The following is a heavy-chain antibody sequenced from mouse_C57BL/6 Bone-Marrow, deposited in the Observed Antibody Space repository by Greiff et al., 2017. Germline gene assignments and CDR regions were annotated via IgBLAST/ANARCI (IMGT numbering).Heavy chain of an antibody. J-gene: IGHJ1*03. D-gene: IGHD1-1*01. Sequence: VQLQQSGAELVRPGTSVKMSCKASGYTFTNYWIGWAKQRPGHGLEWIGDIYPGGGYTNYNEKFKGKATLTADKSSSTAYMQLSSLTSEDSAIYYCARSSYYGSSCGYFDVWGTGTTVTVSS. CDR1: GYTFTNYW. CDR2: IYPGGGYT. CDR3: ARSSYYGSSCGYFDV. V-gene: IGHV1-63*01.